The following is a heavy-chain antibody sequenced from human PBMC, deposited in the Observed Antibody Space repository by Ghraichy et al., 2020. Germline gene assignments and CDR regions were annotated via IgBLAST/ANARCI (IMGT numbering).Heavy chain of an antibody. CDR3: ARRDYYDSSGQKHDAFDI. CDR2: IIPIFGTA. V-gene: IGHV1-69*13. J-gene: IGHJ3*02. Sequence: SAKVSCKASGGTFSSYAISWVRQAPGQGLEWMGGIIPIFGTANYAQKFQGRVTITADESTSTAYMELSSLRSEDTAVYYCARRDYYDSSGQKHDAFDIWGQGTMVTVSS. D-gene: IGHD3-22*01. CDR1: GGTFSSYA.